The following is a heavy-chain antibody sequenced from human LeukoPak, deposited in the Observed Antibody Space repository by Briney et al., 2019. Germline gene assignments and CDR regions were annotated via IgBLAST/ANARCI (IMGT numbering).Heavy chain of an antibody. CDR2: INYSGST. CDR1: GGSISSGSYY. CDR3: ARDPIHRDDYNAD. J-gene: IGHJ4*02. V-gene: IGHV4-61*01. Sequence: KPSETLSLTCTVSGGSISSGSYYWSWIRQPPGKGLEGIGSINYSGSTNYNPSLKIRVTISIDTSKNRMSLKLISVTAADTAVYYCARDPIHRDDYNADWGQGALVSVSS. D-gene: IGHD5-24*01.